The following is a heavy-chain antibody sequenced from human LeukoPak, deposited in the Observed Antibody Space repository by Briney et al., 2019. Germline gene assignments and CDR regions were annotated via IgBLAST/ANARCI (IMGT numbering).Heavy chain of an antibody. J-gene: IGHJ4*02. CDR1: GVSISSYY. D-gene: IGHD2-2*01. CDR2: IYYSGST. V-gene: IGHV4-59*01. CDR3: ARDSQYCTSPSCYLDY. Sequence: SETLSLTCTVSGVSISSYYWSWIRQPPGKGLEWIGYIYYSGSTNYNPSLKSRVTISVDTSKNQFSLKLSSVTAADTAVYYCARDSQYCTSPSCYLDYWGRGTLVTVSS.